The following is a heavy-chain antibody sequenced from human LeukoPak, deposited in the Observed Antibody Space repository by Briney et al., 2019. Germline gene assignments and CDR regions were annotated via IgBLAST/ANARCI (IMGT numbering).Heavy chain of an antibody. CDR1: GGSISSSSYY. CDR3: AREWNYVIDS. J-gene: IGHJ5*01. D-gene: IGHD1-7*01. V-gene: IGHV4-39*02. CDR2: IYYSGST. Sequence: SETLSLTCTVSGGSISSSSYYWGWIRQPPGKGLEWIGSIYYSGSTYYNPSLKSRVTISVDTSKNQFSLKLSSVTAADTAVYYCAREWNYVIDSWGQGTLVTVSS.